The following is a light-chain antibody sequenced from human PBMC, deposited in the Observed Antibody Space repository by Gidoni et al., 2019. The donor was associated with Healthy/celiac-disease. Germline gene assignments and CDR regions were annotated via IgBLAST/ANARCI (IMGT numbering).Light chain of an antibody. CDR1: QDSSND. V-gene: IGKV1-33*01. CDR3: QQYYTPPR. Sequence: DIQMTHSPSSLSASVGDRVTSTCQASQDSSNDLNRYQQKPGNAPQLLIYDASDLETGVPSRFSGSGSGTDFTFTISSLQPEDISTYYCQQYYTPPRFGPGTKVDIK. J-gene: IGKJ3*01. CDR2: DAS.